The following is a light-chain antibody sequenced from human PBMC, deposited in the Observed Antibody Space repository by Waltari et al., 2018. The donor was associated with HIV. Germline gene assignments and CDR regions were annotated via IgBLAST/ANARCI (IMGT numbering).Light chain of an antibody. V-gene: IGLV2-14*01. CDR2: EVT. CDR3: TSYTSSSTLVV. CDR1: SRDVGGYNY. J-gene: IGLJ2*01. Sequence: QSALTQPASVSGSLGQSITISCTGTSRDVGGYNYVSWYQHHPGKAPKLMIYEVTNRPSGVSNRFSGSKSGNTASLTISGLQAEDESDYYCTSYTSSSTLVVFGGGTNLTVL.